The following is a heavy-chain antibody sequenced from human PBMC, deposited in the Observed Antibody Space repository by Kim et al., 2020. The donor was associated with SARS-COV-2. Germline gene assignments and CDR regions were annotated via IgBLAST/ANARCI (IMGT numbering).Heavy chain of an antibody. J-gene: IGHJ4*02. V-gene: IGHV1-69*04. CDR2: IIPILGIA. CDR3: ARAAYCGGDCSIWGFDY. Sequence: SVKVSCKASGGTFSSYAISWVRQAPGQGLEWMGRIIPILGIANYAQKFQGRVTITADKSTSTAYMELSSLRSEDTAVYYCARAAYCGGDCSIWGFDYWGQGTLVTVSS. D-gene: IGHD2-21*02. CDR1: GGTFSSYA.